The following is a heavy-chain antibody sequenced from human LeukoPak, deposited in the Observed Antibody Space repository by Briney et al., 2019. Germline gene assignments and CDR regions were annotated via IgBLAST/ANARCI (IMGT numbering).Heavy chain of an antibody. D-gene: IGHD2/OR15-2a*01. V-gene: IGHV3-74*01. CDR2: INSDGRWT. J-gene: IGHJ4*02. Sequence: PGGSLRLSCAASGNYWMHWVRQAPGKGLVWVSHINSDGRWTSYADSVKGRFTISKHTAKNTVYLQMTSLRAEDTAVYYCVSFYETYWGRGTLVTVSS. CDR1: GNYW. CDR3: VSFYETY.